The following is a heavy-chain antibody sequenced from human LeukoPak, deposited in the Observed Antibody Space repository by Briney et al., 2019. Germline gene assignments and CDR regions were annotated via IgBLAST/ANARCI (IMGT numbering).Heavy chain of an antibody. V-gene: IGHV4-31*03. CDR2: THYSGST. CDR1: GGSISNGVYY. D-gene: IGHD4-17*01. Sequence: SETLSLTCTVSGGSISNGVYYWSWIRQHPGKGLEWIGYTHYSGSTYYNPSLKGRVSISVDTSKNQFSLKLSSVTAADTAVYYCANTDYGDYVLMGWGQGTLVTVSS. CDR3: ANTDYGDYVLMG. J-gene: IGHJ4*02.